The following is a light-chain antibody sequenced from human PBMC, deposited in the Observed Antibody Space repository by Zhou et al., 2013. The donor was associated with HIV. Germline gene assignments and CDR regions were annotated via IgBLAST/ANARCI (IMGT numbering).Light chain of an antibody. CDR1: QGISNY. CDR3: QKYDSPPRT. V-gene: IGKV1-27*01. J-gene: IGKJ1*01. CDR2: AAS. Sequence: DIQMTQSPSSLSASVGDRVTITCRASQGISNYLAWYQQKPGRGPKLLIYAASTLQSGVPSRFSGSGSGTNFTFTINKLQPEDVGTYYCQKYDSPPRTFGQGTTVEI.